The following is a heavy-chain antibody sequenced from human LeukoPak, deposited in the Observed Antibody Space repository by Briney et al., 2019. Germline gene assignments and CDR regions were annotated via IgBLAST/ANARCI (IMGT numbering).Heavy chain of an antibody. CDR2: INHSGST. CDR1: GGSFSGYY. D-gene: IGHD3-10*02. Sequence: SETLSLTCAVYGGSFSGYYWSWIRQPPGKGLEWIGEINHSGSTNYNPSLKSRVTISVDTSKNQLSLKLSSVTAADTAVYYCARGNVGSYYYYYYMDVWGKGTTVTVSS. CDR3: ARGNVGSYYYYYYMDV. V-gene: IGHV4-34*01. J-gene: IGHJ6*03.